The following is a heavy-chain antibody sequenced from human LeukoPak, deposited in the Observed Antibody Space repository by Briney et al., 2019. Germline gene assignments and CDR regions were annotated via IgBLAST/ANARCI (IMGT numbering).Heavy chain of an antibody. Sequence: GGSLRLSCAASGFTFSSYWMSWVRQAPGKGLEWVSSISSSSTYIYYADSLKGRFTISRDNAQNSLYLQMNSLRAEDTAVYYCAIGVVATGFDYWGQGTLVTVSS. D-gene: IGHD5-12*01. CDR3: AIGVVATGFDY. J-gene: IGHJ4*02. CDR2: ISSSSTYI. CDR1: GFTFSSYW. V-gene: IGHV3-21*01.